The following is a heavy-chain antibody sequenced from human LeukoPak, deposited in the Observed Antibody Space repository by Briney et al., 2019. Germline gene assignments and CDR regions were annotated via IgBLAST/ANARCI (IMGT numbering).Heavy chain of an antibody. D-gene: IGHD6-25*01. Sequence: SQTPSLTCAISGDSVSSSGVAWNWVRQSPSRGLEWLGRTYYTSKWNRDYAEPVKSRVAVNPDTSKNQFSLQLNSVTSEDTAVYYCARGRASAFDVWGQGTMVTVSS. V-gene: IGHV6-1*01. CDR3: ARGRASAFDV. J-gene: IGHJ3*01. CDR1: GDSVSSSGVA. CDR2: TYYTSKWNR.